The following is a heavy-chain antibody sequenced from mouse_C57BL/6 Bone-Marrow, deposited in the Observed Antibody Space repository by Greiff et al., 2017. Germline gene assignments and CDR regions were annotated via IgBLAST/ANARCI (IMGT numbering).Heavy chain of an antibody. J-gene: IGHJ2*01. D-gene: IGHD2-5*01. Sequence: QVQLKESGPELVKPGASVKLSCKASGYTFTSYDINWVKQRPGQGLEWIGWIYPRDGSTKYNEKFKGKATLTVDTSSSTAYMELHSLTSADSAVYFCARSTIVTTFDYWGQGTTLTVSS. CDR2: IYPRDGST. CDR3: ARSTIVTTFDY. V-gene: IGHV1-85*01. CDR1: GYTFTSYD.